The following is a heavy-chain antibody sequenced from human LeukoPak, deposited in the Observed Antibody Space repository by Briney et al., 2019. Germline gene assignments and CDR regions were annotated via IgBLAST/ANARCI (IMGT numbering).Heavy chain of an antibody. Sequence: KPSETLSLTCTVSGGSISNYHWSWVRQPPRKGLEYIGYILTSGSTNYNPSLKSRVSISEDTSKNQFSLKLSSVTAADTAVYFCARLRVSGSYLYYFDNWGQGTLVTVSS. D-gene: IGHD1-26*01. V-gene: IGHV4-4*09. CDR2: ILTSGST. J-gene: IGHJ4*02. CDR3: ARLRVSGSYLYYFDN. CDR1: GGSISNYH.